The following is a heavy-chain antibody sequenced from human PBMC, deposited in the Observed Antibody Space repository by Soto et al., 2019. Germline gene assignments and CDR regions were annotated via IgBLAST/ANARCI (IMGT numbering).Heavy chain of an antibody. J-gene: IGHJ6*02. CDR2: IDPSDSYT. CDR1: GYSFTSYW. D-gene: IGHD6-6*01. CDR3: ARRYSSSSGIGDYGMDV. V-gene: IGHV5-10-1*01. Sequence: PGESLKISCKGSGYSFTSYWISWVRQMPGKGLEWMGRIDPSDSYTNYSPSFQGHVTISADKSISTAYLQWSSLKASDTAMYYCARRYSSSSGIGDYGMDVWGQGTTVTVSS.